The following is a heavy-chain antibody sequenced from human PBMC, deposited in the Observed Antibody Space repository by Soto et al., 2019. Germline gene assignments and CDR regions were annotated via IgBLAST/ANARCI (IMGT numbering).Heavy chain of an antibody. Sequence: QLQLVQSGTELKKPGASVKVSCKASGYTFTNYGIPWVRQAPGQGLEWMGWINDDYGKTNYEQKFQGRVTMTTDTSTNTAYMELRSLRSDDTAVYFCARKSLSNFNWFDPWGQGTLVTVSS. D-gene: IGHD4-4*01. CDR3: ARKSLSNFNWFDP. V-gene: IGHV1-18*04. J-gene: IGHJ5*02. CDR1: GYTFTNYG. CDR2: INDDYGKT.